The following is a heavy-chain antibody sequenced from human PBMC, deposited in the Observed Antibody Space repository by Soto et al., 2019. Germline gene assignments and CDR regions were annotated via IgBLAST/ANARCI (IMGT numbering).Heavy chain of an antibody. CDR3: ATTTVVGAAGFDP. CDR1: GFNFSNYG. CDR2: IANDGGRK. D-gene: IGHD2-15*01. Sequence: QVHLVESGGGVVQPEKSLRLSCGASGFNFSNYGMHWVRQPPGKGLEWVAIIANDGGRKYYADSVEGRFTVSRDNSKNPLFLQMNHLRPEDTAVYYCATTTVVGAAGFDPWGRGTQVIGSS. V-gene: IGHV3-30*03. J-gene: IGHJ5*02.